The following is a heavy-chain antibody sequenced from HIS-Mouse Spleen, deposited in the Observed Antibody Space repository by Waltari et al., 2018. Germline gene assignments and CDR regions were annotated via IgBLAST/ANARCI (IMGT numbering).Heavy chain of an antibody. D-gene: IGHD4-17*01. CDR3: ARVPGDYSGAFDI. V-gene: IGHV4-39*07. Sequence: QLQLQESGPGLVKPSETLSLTCPVSGGSIRRSSYYWGWIRQPPGKGLEWIGSIYYSGSTYYNPSLKSRVTISVDTSKNQFSLKLSSVTAADTAVYYCARVPGDYSGAFDIWGQGTMVTVSS. CDR1: GGSIRRSSYY. J-gene: IGHJ3*02. CDR2: IYYSGST.